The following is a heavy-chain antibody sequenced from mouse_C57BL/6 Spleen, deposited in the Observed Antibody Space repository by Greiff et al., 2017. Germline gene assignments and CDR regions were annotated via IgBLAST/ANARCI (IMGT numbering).Heavy chain of an antibody. V-gene: IGHV1-22*01. CDR3: ARSEITTVVAPFDY. Sequence: EVKLMESGPELVKPGASVKMSCKASGYTFTDYNMHWVKQSHGKSLEWIGYINPNNGGTSYDQKFKGKATLTVNKSSSTAYMELRSLTSEDSAVYYCARSEITTVVAPFDYWGQGTTLTVSS. CDR1: GYTFTDYN. D-gene: IGHD1-1*01. J-gene: IGHJ2*01. CDR2: INPNNGGT.